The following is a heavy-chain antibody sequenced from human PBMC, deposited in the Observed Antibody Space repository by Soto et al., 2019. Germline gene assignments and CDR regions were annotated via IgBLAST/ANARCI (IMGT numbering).Heavy chain of an antibody. D-gene: IGHD3-22*01. CDR1: GYTFTSYG. CDR3: ARDPIRNYYDSSGYGDY. CDR2: ISAYNGNT. J-gene: IGHJ4*02. Sequence: QVQLVQSGAEVKKPGASVKVSCKASGYTFTSYGISWVRQAPGQGLEWMGWISAYNGNTNYAQKLQGRVTMTTDTSTSTAYMELRSLRSDDTAVYYCARDPIRNYYDSSGYGDYWGQGTMVTVSS. V-gene: IGHV1-18*04.